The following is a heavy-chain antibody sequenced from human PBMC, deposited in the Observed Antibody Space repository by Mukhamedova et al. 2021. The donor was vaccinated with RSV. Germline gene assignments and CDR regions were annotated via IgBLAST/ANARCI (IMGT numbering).Heavy chain of an antibody. V-gene: IGHV3-7*01. Sequence: GRQAPGKGLEWVANINQDGGEEYYVDSVEGRFTISRDNAKYSLYLQMNSLRGDDTAVYYCARAVSTVTVDYWGQGTRVTGAS. D-gene: IGHD1-1*01. CDR2: INQDGGEE. J-gene: IGHJ4*02. CDR3: ARAVSTVTVDY.